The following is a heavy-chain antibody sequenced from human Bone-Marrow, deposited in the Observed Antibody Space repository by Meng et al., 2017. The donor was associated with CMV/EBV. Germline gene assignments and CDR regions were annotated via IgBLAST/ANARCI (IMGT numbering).Heavy chain of an antibody. Sequence: GICVRWVRQAPRQALKWVGGISPRNGDTNYARNLQGRDTMARDTTTSTVYMELRRLTSDDTAMYFCARGEAILGVTMAGSWFDPWGHGTLVTVSS. V-gene: IGHV1-2*02. CDR2: ISPRNGDT. D-gene: IGHD3-3*01. J-gene: IGHJ5*02. CDR3: ARGEAILGVTMAGSWFDP. CDR1: GIC.